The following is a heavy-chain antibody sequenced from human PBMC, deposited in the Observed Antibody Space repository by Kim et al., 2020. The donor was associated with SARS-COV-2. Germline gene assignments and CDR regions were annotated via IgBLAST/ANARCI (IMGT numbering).Heavy chain of an antibody. J-gene: IGHJ6*02. D-gene: IGHD3-3*01. V-gene: IGHV3-9*01. Sequence: GYADSVKGRFTISRDNAKNSLYLQMNSLRAEDTALYYCASLTDFDSYGMDVWGQGTTVTVS. CDR3: ASLTDFDSYGMDV.